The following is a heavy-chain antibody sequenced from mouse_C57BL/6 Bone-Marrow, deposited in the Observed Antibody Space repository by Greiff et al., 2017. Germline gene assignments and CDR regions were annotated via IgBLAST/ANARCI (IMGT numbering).Heavy chain of an antibody. V-gene: IGHV5-4*03. Sequence: DVMLVESGGGLVKPGGSLKLSCAASGFTFSSYAMSWVRQTPEKRLEWVATISDGGSYTYYPDNVKGRFTISRDTAKNNLYLQMSHLKSEDTAMYYCARGGSTMNDYWGQGTTLTVSS. D-gene: IGHD2-4*01. CDR2: ISDGGSYT. CDR1: GFTFSSYA. CDR3: ARGGSTMNDY. J-gene: IGHJ2*01.